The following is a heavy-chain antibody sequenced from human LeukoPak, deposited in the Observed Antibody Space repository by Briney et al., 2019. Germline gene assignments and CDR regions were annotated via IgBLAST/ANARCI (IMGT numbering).Heavy chain of an antibody. Sequence: ASVKVSCKASGYTFTSYGISWVRQAPGQGLEWMGWISAYNGNTNYAQKLQGRVTMTTDTSTSTAYMELRSLRSDDTAVYYCARVRFDCSGGSCCPVAFDIWGQGTMVTVSS. D-gene: IGHD2-15*01. J-gene: IGHJ3*02. CDR1: GYTFTSYG. CDR3: ARVRFDCSGGSCCPVAFDI. V-gene: IGHV1-18*04. CDR2: ISAYNGNT.